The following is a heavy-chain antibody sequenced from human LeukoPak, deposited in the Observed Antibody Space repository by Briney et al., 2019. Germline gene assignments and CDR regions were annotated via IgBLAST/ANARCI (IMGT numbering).Heavy chain of an antibody. CDR3: ARVYYSNSYDYWYFDL. D-gene: IGHD6-13*01. CDR2: IYYSGST. V-gene: IGHV4-59*01. J-gene: IGHJ2*01. CDR1: GGSIRSYY. Sequence: SETLSLTCTVSGGSIRSYYWSWIRQPPGKGLEWIAYIYYSGSTNYNPSLRSRVTISVDTSKNQFSLKLSSVTAADTAVYYCARVYYSNSYDYWYFDLWGRGTLVTVS.